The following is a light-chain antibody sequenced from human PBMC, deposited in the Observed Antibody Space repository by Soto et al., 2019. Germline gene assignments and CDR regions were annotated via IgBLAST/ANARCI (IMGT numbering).Light chain of an antibody. CDR3: QQSLSSPLT. CDR2: ATS. CDR1: QNIGKF. V-gene: IGKV1-39*01. J-gene: IGKJ4*01. Sequence: DIQMTQSPSSLSGSVGDRVTITCRPSQNIGKFLNWYQQKPGKAPTALIHATSTLQSGVSSRFSGSGSDTEFTLTITSLQPEDFATYFCQQSLSSPLTFGGGTKV.